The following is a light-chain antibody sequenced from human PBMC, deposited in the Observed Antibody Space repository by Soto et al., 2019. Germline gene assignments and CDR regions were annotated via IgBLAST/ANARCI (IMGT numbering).Light chain of an antibody. Sequence: DIEMTQSPASLSVSVGDRVTITCRASQAINKNLNWYRHKLGKAPELLIYDASDSQAGVPSRFSGSGSGADFTLIIIGLQPEDFSTYYFQHSYNSPYTFGQGTKLEIK. CDR1: QAINKN. CDR3: QHSYNSPYT. V-gene: IGKV1-39*01. CDR2: DAS. J-gene: IGKJ2*01.